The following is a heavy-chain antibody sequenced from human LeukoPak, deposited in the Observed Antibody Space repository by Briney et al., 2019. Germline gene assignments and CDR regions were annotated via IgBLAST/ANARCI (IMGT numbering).Heavy chain of an antibody. D-gene: IGHD1-14*01. J-gene: IGHJ6*02. V-gene: IGHV3-23*01. CDR2: ISGTTSGT. Sequence: GGSLRLSCAASGFTFSTCAMSWVRQAPGKGLEWVSGISGTTSGTYYADSVKGRSTISRDNSKNTLFLQVNSLRAEDTAVYYCAKVRTYFYHGLDVWGQGTTATVSS. CDR1: GFTFSTCA. CDR3: AKVRTYFYHGLDV.